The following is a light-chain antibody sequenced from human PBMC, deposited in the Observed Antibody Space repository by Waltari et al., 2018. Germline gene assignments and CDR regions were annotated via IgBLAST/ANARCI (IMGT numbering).Light chain of an antibody. V-gene: IGKV3-11*01. CDR1: QSVANY. CDR2: DVS. J-gene: IGKJ4*01. Sequence: DIVLTQSPATLSLSPGERATLSCRASQSVANYLAWYQQKPGQAPRLLIYDVSNRATDIPARFSGSVFATDFTLTISDLKPEDIAVYYCQQRNKWPVTFGGGTKVEIK. CDR3: QQRNKWPVT.